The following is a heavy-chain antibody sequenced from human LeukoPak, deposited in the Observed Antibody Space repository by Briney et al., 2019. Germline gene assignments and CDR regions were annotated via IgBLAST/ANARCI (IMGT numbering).Heavy chain of an antibody. V-gene: IGHV1-18*01. Sequence: ASVKVSCKASGYTFTSYGISWVRQAPGQGLEWMVWISAYNGNTNYAQKLQGRVTMTTDTSTSTAYMELRRIRSDDTAVYYCARFHLPTLERRLGYYYYGMDVWGQGTTVTVSS. J-gene: IGHJ6*02. CDR1: GYTFTSYG. CDR3: ARFHLPTLERRLGYYYYGMDV. D-gene: IGHD1-1*01. CDR2: ISAYNGNT.